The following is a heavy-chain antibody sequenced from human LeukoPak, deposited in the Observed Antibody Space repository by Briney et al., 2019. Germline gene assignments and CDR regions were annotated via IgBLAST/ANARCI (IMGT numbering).Heavy chain of an antibody. Sequence: NAGGSLRLSCAASGFTFSDYYMSWIRQAPGKGLEWVSYISSSGSTIYYADSVKGRFTISRDNSKSTLYLQMNSLRAEDTAVYYCANTQPWFDPWGQGTLVTVSS. CDR3: ANTQPWFDP. CDR2: ISSSGSTI. D-gene: IGHD2-2*02. CDR1: GFTFSDYY. V-gene: IGHV3-11*01. J-gene: IGHJ5*02.